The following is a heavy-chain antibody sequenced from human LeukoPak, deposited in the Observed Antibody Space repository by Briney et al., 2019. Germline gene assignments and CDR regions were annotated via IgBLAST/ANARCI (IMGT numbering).Heavy chain of an antibody. V-gene: IGHV3-74*01. CDR1: GFTFSKYW. CDR2: INPDDEST. Sequence: QPGGSLRLSCAASGFTFSKYWLHWVRQPPGRGLVWLARINPDDESTSYADSVKGRFTISIDDAKETLFLQMNSLTAEDTAVYYCLTIVETPIDAFDIWGQGAMVTVSS. CDR3: LTIVETPIDAFDI. D-gene: IGHD4-23*01. J-gene: IGHJ3*02.